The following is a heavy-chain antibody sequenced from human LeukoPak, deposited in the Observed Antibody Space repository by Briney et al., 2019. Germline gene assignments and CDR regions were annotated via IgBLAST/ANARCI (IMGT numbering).Heavy chain of an antibody. CDR3: ARDLGQLRNWFDP. V-gene: IGHV3-33*01. D-gene: IGHD3-10*01. Sequence: GGSLRLSCAASGFDFGSYGMHWVRQAPGKGLEWVAIIWHDASNKYYAESVKGRFTISRDNSKNAMYLQMSSLRAEDTALYYYARDLGQLRNWFDPWGQGTLVIVSS. CDR1: GFDFGSYG. J-gene: IGHJ5*02. CDR2: IWHDASNK.